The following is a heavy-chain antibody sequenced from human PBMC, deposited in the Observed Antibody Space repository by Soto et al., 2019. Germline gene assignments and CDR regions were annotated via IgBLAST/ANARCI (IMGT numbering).Heavy chain of an antibody. CDR3: ARKTGVLDAFDI. D-gene: IGHD6-6*01. CDR2: IYYSGST. J-gene: IGHJ3*02. Sequence: QVQLQESGPGLVTPSDTLSHTCAVSGYSISSSNWWGGIRQPPGTGLEWIGYIYYSGSTYYNPSLKSRVAMSVATSKNTFSLELSSVTDVDTAVYSCARKTGVLDAFDIWGQGTMVTVSS. CDR1: GYSISSSNW. V-gene: IGHV4-28*01.